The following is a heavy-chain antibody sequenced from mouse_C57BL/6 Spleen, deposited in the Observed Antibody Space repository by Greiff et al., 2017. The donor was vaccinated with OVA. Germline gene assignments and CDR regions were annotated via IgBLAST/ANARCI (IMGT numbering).Heavy chain of an antibody. J-gene: IGHJ4*01. Sequence: EVKVEESGGGLVQPGGSMKLSCVASGFTFSNYWMNWVRQSPEKGLEWVAQIRLKSDNYATHYAESVKGRFTISRDDSKSSVYLQMNNLRAEDTGIYYCTGDLGYWGQGTSVTVSS. CDR2: IRLKSDNYAT. V-gene: IGHV6-3*01. CDR3: TGDLGY. CDR1: GFTFSNYW.